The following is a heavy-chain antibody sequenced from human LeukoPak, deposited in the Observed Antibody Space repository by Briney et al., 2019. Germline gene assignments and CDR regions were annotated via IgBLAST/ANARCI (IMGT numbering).Heavy chain of an antibody. CDR1: GFTFSYHY. CDR3: ARGSHSSSWSDFEY. V-gene: IGHV3-21*01. Sequence: PGGSLRLSFAASGFTFSYHYMDWVRQAPGKGREGVSSIGISSSYIYYADSVRVRFNISRDNAKNSLYLQRNSLRAEDLAVYYCARGSHSSSWSDFEYWGQGTLVTVSS. D-gene: IGHD6-13*01. J-gene: IGHJ4*02. CDR2: IGISSSYI.